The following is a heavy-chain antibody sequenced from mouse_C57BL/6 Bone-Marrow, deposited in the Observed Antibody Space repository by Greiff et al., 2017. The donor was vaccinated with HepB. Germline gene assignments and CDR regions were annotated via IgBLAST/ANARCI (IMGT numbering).Heavy chain of an antibody. Sequence: LVKPGASVKIPCKASGYTFTDYNMDWVKQSHGKSLEWIGDINPNNGGTICNQKFKGKATLTVDKSSSTAYMELRSLTSEDTAVYYCARARRAMDYWGQGTSVTVSS. V-gene: IGHV1-18*01. CDR1: GYTFTDYN. CDR3: ARARRAMDY. J-gene: IGHJ4*01. CDR2: INPNNGGT.